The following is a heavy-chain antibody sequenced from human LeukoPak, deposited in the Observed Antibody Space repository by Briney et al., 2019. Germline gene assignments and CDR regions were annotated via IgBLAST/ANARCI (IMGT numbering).Heavy chain of an antibody. V-gene: IGHV3-21*01. CDR2: ISSSSTYI. CDR3: ARDQYYDSSGYSNYYYGMDV. Sequence: GGSLRLSCAASGFTFNSYSMSWVCQAPGKGLEWVSSISSSSTYIYYADSMKGRFTISRDNAKNSLYLQMNSLRVEDTAVYYCARDQYYDSSGYSNYYYGMDVWGQGTTVTVSS. D-gene: IGHD3-22*01. CDR1: GFTFNSYS. J-gene: IGHJ6*02.